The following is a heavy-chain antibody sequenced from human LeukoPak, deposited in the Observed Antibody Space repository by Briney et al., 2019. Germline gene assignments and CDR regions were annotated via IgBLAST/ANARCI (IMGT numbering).Heavy chain of an antibody. CDR2: INPNSGGT. Sequence: ASVKVSCRASGYSFTDHYMHWVRQAPGQGLEWMEWINPNSGGTDYAQKFQGRITMTRDTSNSTAYMELSSLRFDDTAVYYCARDCTNGVCSDAFDIWGQGTLVTVSS. J-gene: IGHJ3*02. D-gene: IGHD2-8*01. CDR3: ARDCTNGVCSDAFDI. V-gene: IGHV1-2*02. CDR1: GYSFTDHY.